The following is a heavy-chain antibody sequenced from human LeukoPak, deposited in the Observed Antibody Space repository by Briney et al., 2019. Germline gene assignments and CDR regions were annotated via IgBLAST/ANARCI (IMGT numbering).Heavy chain of an antibody. Sequence: ASVKVSCKASGYTFTSYGISWVRQAPGQVLEWMGWISAYNGNTNYAQKLQGRVTMTTDTSTSTAYMELRSLRSDDTAVYYCASSELWSSIFYYYGMDVWGQGTTVTVSS. CDR3: ASSELWSSIFYYYGMDV. V-gene: IGHV1-18*01. J-gene: IGHJ6*02. CDR2: ISAYNGNT. D-gene: IGHD5-18*01. CDR1: GYTFTSYG.